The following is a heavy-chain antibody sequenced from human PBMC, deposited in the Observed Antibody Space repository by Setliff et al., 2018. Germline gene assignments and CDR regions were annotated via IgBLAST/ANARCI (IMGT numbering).Heavy chain of an antibody. CDR1: GDSIYNHF. Sequence: PSETLSLTCTVSGDSIYNHFWSWVRQPPGKGLEWIGYIYSTGSTNYNPSLKSRVTISIDTSKNQFSLNLNSVTAADTAIYYCARGLNSDSWTFAYWGQGSLVTVSS. D-gene: IGHD2-15*01. V-gene: IGHV4-4*08. CDR2: IYSTGST. J-gene: IGHJ4*02. CDR3: ARGLNSDSWTFAY.